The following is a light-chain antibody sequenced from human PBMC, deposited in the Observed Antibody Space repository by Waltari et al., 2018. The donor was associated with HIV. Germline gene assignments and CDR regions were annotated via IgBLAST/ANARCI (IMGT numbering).Light chain of an antibody. Sequence: EIVLTQSPVTLSLSPGERAALSFRASQSVGYFLAWYQQKPGQPPRLLISAVSKRAAGTPARFSGSGSKTNFTLTISALEPEDFVVYYCQQRINWPLTFGGGTRLEIK. J-gene: IGKJ4*01. CDR2: AVS. CDR3: QQRINWPLT. CDR1: QSVGYF. V-gene: IGKV3-11*01.